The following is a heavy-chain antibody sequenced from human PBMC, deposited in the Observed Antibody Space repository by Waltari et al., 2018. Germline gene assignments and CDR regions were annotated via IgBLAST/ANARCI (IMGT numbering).Heavy chain of an antibody. D-gene: IGHD6-6*01. CDR3: ARDRGEYSSSSGAFDI. CDR2: IYYSGST. V-gene: IGHV4-59*01. CDR1: GGSISSYY. Sequence: QVQLPESGPGLVKPSETLSLTCTVSGGSISSYYWSWIRQPPGKGLEWIGYIYYSGSTNYNPSLKRRVTIAVDTSKNQFSRKLSSVTAADTAVYYCARDRGEYSSSSGAFDIWGQGTMVTVSS. J-gene: IGHJ3*02.